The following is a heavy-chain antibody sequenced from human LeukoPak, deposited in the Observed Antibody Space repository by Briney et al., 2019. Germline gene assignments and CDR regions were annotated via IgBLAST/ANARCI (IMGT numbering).Heavy chain of an antibody. CDR1: GFTSTDYY. CDR2: IILNGGAT. J-gene: IGHJ4*02. CDR3: ATDGGNHNFNY. Sequence: ASVKVSCKASGFTSTDYYLHWVRQAPGQGLEWMGRIILNGGATNYAQKFQGRVTLTRDTSISTAYMELSRQTSDDTAVYYCATDGGNHNFNYWGQGTLVTVSS. V-gene: IGHV1-2*06. D-gene: IGHD1-14*01.